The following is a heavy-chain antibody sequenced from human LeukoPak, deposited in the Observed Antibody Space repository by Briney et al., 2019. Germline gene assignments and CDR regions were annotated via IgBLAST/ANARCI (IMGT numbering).Heavy chain of an antibody. J-gene: IGHJ6*03. D-gene: IGHD4-11*01. CDR1: GYSISSGYY. CDR3: ARESYTNRGYYDYYMDV. Sequence: SETLSLTCTVSGYSISSGYYWGWIRELPGKGLEWIGSMYHSGSTYYNPSLKSRVTISVDTSKNQFSLKLSSVTAADTAVYYCARESYTNRGYYDYYMDVWGKGTTVNVSS. V-gene: IGHV4-38-2*02. CDR2: MYHSGST.